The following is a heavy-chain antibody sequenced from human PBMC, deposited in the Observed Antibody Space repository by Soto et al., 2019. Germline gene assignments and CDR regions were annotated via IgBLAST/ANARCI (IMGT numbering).Heavy chain of an antibody. CDR2: IYPGDSDT. CDR3: ARPDISTTSSDYYPPFDH. D-gene: IGHD3-22*01. V-gene: IGHV5-51*01. Sequence: VKSSEERCGEIVCSYWWGWVRQMPGKGLEWMWIIYPGDSDTRYSPSFQGQVTISVDKSISTAYLQWNSLKASDTAIYYCARPDISTTSSDYYPPFDHWGQGTLVTVS. CDR1: GEIVCSYW. J-gene: IGHJ4*02.